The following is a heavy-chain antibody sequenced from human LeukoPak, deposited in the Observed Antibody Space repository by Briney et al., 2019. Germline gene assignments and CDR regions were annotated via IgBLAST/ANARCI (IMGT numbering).Heavy chain of an antibody. J-gene: IGHJ4*02. V-gene: IGHV3-23*01. CDR2: ISGSGGST. Sequence: GGSLRLSCAASGFTFSSYAMSWVRQAPGKGLEWVSAISGSGGSTYYADSVKGRFTISRDNSKNTLYLQMNSLRAEDTAVYYCAKMYSSGWYGRGYFDYWGQGTLVTVSS. CDR1: GFTFSSYA. D-gene: IGHD6-19*01. CDR3: AKMYSSGWYGRGYFDY.